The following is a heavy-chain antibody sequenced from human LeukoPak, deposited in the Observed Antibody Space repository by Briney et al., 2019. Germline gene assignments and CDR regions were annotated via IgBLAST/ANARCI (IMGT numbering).Heavy chain of an antibody. V-gene: IGHV4-34*01. CDR2: INHSGST. J-gene: IGHJ4*02. CDR3: ARLSIAAPH. CDR1: GGSFSGYY. D-gene: IGHD6-6*01. Sequence: PSETLSLTCAVYGGSFSGYYRSWIRQPPGKGLEWIGEINHSGSTNYNPSLKSRITISVDTSKNQFSLKLSSVTAADTAVYYCARLSIAAPHWGQGTLVTVSS.